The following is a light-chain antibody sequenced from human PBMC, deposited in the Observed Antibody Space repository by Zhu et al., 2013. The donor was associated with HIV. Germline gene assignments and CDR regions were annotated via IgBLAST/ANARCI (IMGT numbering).Light chain of an antibody. Sequence: AIQMTQSPPSLSASIGDRVTITCRASRVIEDDLDWFQQNPGEAPHLLIYAASTLQSGVPSRFSGSRSGTSFTLTISSLQPEDFAVYYCQQYNNWPPLTFGGGTKVEIK. CDR2: AAS. CDR3: QQYNNWPPLT. V-gene: IGKV1-6*01. CDR1: RVIEDD. J-gene: IGKJ4*01.